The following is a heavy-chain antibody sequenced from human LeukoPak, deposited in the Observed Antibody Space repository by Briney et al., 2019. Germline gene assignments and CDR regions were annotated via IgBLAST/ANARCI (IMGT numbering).Heavy chain of an antibody. CDR3: ARVARTAAGP. D-gene: IGHD6-13*01. CDR1: GANVSSNSAA. V-gene: IGHV6-1*01. Sequence: SQTLSPSFAFSGANVSSNSAAWNWIRLSPSRGLEWLGRTFYRSKWYNDYAVSVKSRITINPDTSKNQFSLQLNSVTPEDTAVYYCARVARTAAGPWGQGTLVTVSS. CDR2: TFYRSKWYN. J-gene: IGHJ4*02.